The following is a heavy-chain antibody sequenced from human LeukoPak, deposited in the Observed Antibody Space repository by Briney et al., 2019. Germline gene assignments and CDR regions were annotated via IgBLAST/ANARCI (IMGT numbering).Heavy chain of an antibody. CDR1: GGSISSGSYY. V-gene: IGHV4-39*01. CDR2: IYFSGST. D-gene: IGHD5-18*01. CDR3: TEGGKKQQWLPVPPYYFIS. Sequence: PSETLSLTCIVSGGSISSGSYYWGWIRQSPGKGLEWIESIYFSGSTYYSPSLKSRVTISVDTSKNQFSLKLNSVTAGDTAVYYCTEGGKKQQWLPVPPYYFISWGQGTLVTVSS. J-gene: IGHJ4*02.